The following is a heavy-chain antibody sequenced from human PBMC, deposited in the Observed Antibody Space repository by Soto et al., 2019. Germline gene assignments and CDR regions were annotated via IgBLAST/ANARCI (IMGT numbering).Heavy chain of an antibody. CDR3: AKGPRGDGYIPYYYCCLDV. D-gene: IGHD5-12*01. V-gene: IGHV4-59*01. Sequence: LSLTCTVSGGSISSYYWTWIRQPPGKGLEWIGYIYYSGSTNYNPSLKTRVTISLDTSKNQFSLKLTSVTAADTAVYYCAKGPRGDGYIPYYYCCLDVWGQGTTVTLSS. CDR2: IYYSGST. CDR1: GGSISSYY. J-gene: IGHJ6*02.